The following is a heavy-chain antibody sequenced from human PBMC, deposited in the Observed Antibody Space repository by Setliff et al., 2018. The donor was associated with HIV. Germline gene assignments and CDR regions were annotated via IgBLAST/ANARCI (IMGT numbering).Heavy chain of an antibody. Sequence: PSETLSLTCNVSGVDVNTYYWSWIRQPAGKGLEWIGRIGTTGTTKNPSPKSRVTMSVDTSQNQFSLRLNSVTAADTAVYYCATDRGNFGWVRGKYFEYWGRGALVIVSS. V-gene: IGHV4-4*07. CDR2: IGTTGTT. CDR1: GVDVNTYY. J-gene: IGHJ4*02. D-gene: IGHD3-10*01. CDR3: ATDRGNFGWVRGKYFEY.